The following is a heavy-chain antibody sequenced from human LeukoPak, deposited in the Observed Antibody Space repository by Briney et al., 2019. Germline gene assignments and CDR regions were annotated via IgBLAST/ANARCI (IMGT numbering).Heavy chain of an antibody. CDR1: GFTVSSNY. Sequence: GGSLRLSCAASGFTVSSNYMSWVRQAPGKGLEWVSVIYSGGSTYYADSVKGRFTISRDNSKNTLDLQMDSLRAEDTAVFYCASFTGYSSTWRDYWGQGTLVTVSS. V-gene: IGHV3-53*01. D-gene: IGHD6-13*01. CDR2: IYSGGST. CDR3: ASFTGYSSTWRDY. J-gene: IGHJ4*02.